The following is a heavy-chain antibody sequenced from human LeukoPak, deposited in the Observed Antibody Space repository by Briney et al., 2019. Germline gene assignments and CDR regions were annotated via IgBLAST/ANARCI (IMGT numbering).Heavy chain of an antibody. CDR3: AKGPLVGGQLRGGLDY. CDR1: GGSISSYY. J-gene: IGHJ4*02. V-gene: IGHV4-59*12. Sequence: PSETLSLTCTVSGGSISSYYWSWIRQPPGKGLEWIGYIYYSGSTNYNASLTNRVTISVDTSKNQFSLKLSSVTAADTAVYYCAKGPLVGGQLRGGLDYWGRGTLVTVSS. D-gene: IGHD4-23*01. CDR2: IYYSGST.